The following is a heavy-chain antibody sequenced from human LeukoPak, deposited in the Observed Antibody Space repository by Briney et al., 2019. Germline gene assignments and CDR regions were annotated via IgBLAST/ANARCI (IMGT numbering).Heavy chain of an antibody. V-gene: IGHV1-2*02. D-gene: IGHD1/OR15-1a*01. CDR2: FYPKSSDT. Sequence: GASVKVSCKASGYTFTGYYLHWVRQAPGQGLEWMGYFYPKSSDTYFAQKFQDRVTMTMDTSISTVYMELSRLRSDDTAVYYCARDEDAPNTNALDIWGQGTKVTVSS. CDR1: GYTFTGYY. J-gene: IGHJ3*02. CDR3: ARDEDAPNTNALDI.